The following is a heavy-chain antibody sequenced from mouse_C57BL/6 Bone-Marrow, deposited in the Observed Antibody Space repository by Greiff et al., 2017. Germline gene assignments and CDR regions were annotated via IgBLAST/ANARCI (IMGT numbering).Heavy chain of an antibody. CDR1: GYTFTSYW. V-gene: IGHV1-61*01. CDR3: ARGGPLRRPFAY. J-gene: IGHJ3*01. CDR2: IYPSDSET. Sequence: QVQLQQPGAELVRPGSSVKLSCKASGYTFTSYWMDWVKQRPGQGLEWIGNIYPSDSETHYNQKFKDKATLTVDKSSSTAYMQLSSLTSADSAVYYCARGGPLRRPFAYWGQGTLVTVSA. D-gene: IGHD1-2*01.